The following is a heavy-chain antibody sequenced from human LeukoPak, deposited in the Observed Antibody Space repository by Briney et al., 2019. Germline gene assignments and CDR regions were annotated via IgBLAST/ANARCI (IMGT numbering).Heavy chain of an antibody. CDR2: ISSDESIT. Sequence: GGSLRLSCAASGFTFSNYWMHWVRQAPGKGLVWVSRISSDESITSYADSVKGRFTISRDNAKNTLYLQMNSLRAEDTAVYYCARDLTGGDYDVLTGLGDYWGQGTLVTVSS. CDR1: GFTFSNYW. D-gene: IGHD3-9*01. J-gene: IGHJ4*02. V-gene: IGHV3-74*01. CDR3: ARDLTGGDYDVLTGLGDY.